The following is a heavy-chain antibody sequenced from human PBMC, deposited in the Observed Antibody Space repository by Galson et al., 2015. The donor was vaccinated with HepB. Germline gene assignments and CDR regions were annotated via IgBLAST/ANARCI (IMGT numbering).Heavy chain of an antibody. V-gene: IGHV3-23*01. CDR3: ARPGYCSSTSCYIVGLGGAFDI. CDR2: ISGSGGST. Sequence: SLRLSCAASGFTFSSYAMSWVRQAPGKGLEWVSAISGSGGSTYYADSVKGRFTISRDNSKNTLYLQMNSLRAEDTAVYYCARPGYCSSTSCYIVGLGGAFDIWGQGTMVTVSS. CDR1: GFTFSSYA. D-gene: IGHD2-2*02. J-gene: IGHJ3*02.